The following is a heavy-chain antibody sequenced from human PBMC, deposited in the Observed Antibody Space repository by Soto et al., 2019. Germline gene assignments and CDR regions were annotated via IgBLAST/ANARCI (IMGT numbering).Heavy chain of an antibody. V-gene: IGHV4-34*01. J-gene: IGHJ5*02. CDR3: ARTSSGWYPKNNWFDP. CDR2: INHSGST. Sequence: QVQLQQWGAGLLKPSETLSLTCAVYGGSFSGYYWSWIRQPPGKGLEWIGEINHSGSTNYNPSLKSRVTISVDTSKNQFSLKLSSVTAADTAVYYCARTSSGWYPKNNWFDPWGQGTLVTVSS. CDR1: GGSFSGYY. D-gene: IGHD6-19*01.